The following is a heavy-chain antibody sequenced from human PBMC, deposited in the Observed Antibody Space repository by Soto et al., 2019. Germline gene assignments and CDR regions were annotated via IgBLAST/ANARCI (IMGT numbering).Heavy chain of an antibody. CDR1: GFTCSSYS. J-gene: IGHJ4*02. D-gene: IGHD3-22*01. Sequence: GGSLRLSCASSGFTCSSYSMNLVRQAPGKGLEWVSSISSSSSYRYYADSVKGRFTISRDNAKKSLYLQMNSLRAEDTAVYYCARDRNYFDSSGYHGYWGQGTLVTVSS. V-gene: IGHV3-21*01. CDR3: ARDRNYFDSSGYHGY. CDR2: ISSSSSYR.